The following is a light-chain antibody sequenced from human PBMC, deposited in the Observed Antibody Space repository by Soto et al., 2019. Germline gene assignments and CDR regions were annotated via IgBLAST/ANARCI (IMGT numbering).Light chain of an antibody. CDR2: GAS. CDR3: QQYNNWPPLT. Sequence: EIVMTQSPATLSVSAGERVTLSCRASQSVSSNLAWYQQKPGQAPRLLIYGASTRATGIPARFSGSGSGTDFTLTISSLQSEDFALYYCQQYNNWPPLTFGGGTQVEIK. V-gene: IGKV3D-15*01. CDR1: QSVSSN. J-gene: IGKJ4*01.